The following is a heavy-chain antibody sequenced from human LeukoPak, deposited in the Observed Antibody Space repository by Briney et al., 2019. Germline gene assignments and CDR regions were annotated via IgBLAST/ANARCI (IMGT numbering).Heavy chain of an antibody. J-gene: IGHJ5*02. D-gene: IGHD2-15*01. Sequence: ASVKVSCKASGYTFTSYGITWVRQAPGQGREWMGWISAYNGNTNYAQKVQGRVTLTTETSTSTAYMELRSLRSDDTAVYYCAREGYCSGGICYSTMNWFDPWGQGTLVTVSS. CDR1: GYTFTSYG. CDR3: AREGYCSGGICYSTMNWFDP. V-gene: IGHV1-18*01. CDR2: ISAYNGNT.